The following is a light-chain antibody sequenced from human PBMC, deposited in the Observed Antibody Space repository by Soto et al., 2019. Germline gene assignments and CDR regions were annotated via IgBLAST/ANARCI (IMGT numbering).Light chain of an antibody. Sequence: DIQMTQSPSTLSASVGDRVTITCRASQTINRWLAWYQHKPGKAPRLLIYNAFTSESGIPSRFSGTGSGTEFTLTISSLQPDDFATYYCQQYINYPLTFGGGTNVEI. J-gene: IGKJ4*01. CDR3: QQYINYPLT. V-gene: IGKV1-5*01. CDR1: QTINRW. CDR2: NAF.